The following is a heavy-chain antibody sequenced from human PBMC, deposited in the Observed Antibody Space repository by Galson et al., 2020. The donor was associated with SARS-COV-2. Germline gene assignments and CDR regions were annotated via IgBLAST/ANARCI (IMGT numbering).Heavy chain of an antibody. CDR2: IYYSGAT. CDR1: GGSISGSTYF. Sequence: SETLSLTCTVSGGSISGSTYFWGWVRQPPGKGLEWIANIYYSGATYYNQSLKSRVTISVDTSKNQFSLKLTSVTAADTAVYYCTRSTLERLGMGFDLWGQGSVVTVSS. CDR3: TRSTLERLGMGFDL. D-gene: IGHD3-3*01. V-gene: IGHV4-39*07. J-gene: IGHJ5*02.